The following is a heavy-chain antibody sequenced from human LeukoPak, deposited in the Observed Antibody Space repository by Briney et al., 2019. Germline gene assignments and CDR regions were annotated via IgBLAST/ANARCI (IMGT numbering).Heavy chain of an antibody. D-gene: IGHD3-10*01. CDR1: GFTFSDYY. J-gene: IGHJ6*03. Sequence: GGSLRLSCAASGFTFSDYYMSWIRQAPGKWLEWVSAIIGSGGSTYYADSVKGRFTISRYNSKNTLYMQMNSLRAEDTAVYYCAKWGGHRFGELLPNYYYYYMDVWGKGTTATISS. V-gene: IGHV3-23*01. CDR3: AKWGGHRFGELLPNYYYYYMDV. CDR2: IIGSGGST.